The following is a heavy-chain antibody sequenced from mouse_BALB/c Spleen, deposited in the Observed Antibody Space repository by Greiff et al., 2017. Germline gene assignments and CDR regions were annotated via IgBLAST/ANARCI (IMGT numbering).Heavy chain of an antibody. J-gene: IGHJ2*01. V-gene: IGHV3-8*02. CDR2: ISYSGST. CDR1: GYSFTSVY. CDR3: GRCYYSSSYFDY. D-gene: IGHD1-1*01. Sequence: EVQLQQSGPSFVKPSQTLSLTCSATGYSFTSVYWHWIRKFPGNKLEYMGYISYSGSTNYNPALKSGISITRDTSTNQYYLQLNSVTTEDTATYYCGRCYYSSSYFDYWGQGTTLTVSS.